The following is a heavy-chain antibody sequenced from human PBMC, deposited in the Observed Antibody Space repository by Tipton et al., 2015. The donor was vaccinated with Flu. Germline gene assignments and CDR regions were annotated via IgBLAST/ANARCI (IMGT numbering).Heavy chain of an antibody. V-gene: IGHV4-34*01. Sequence: LRLSCAVYGGSFSGYYCSWIRQPPGKGLEWIGEINHSRTTNYNPSLKSRVTISVDTSKNQFSLKLNSVTAADTAVYYCARLAPDGWVLGTYYFDFWGQGILVTVSS. CDR3: ARLAPDGWVLGTYYFDF. CDR1: GGSFSGYY. J-gene: IGHJ4*02. CDR2: INHSRTT. D-gene: IGHD1-14*01.